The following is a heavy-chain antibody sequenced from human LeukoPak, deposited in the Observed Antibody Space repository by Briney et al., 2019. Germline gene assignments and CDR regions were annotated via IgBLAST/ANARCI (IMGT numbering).Heavy chain of an antibody. J-gene: IGHJ4*02. CDR1: GVPFSRYS. Sequence: GGTLGLSCGASGVPFSRYSKSWGRQAPGKGLEGVSAISGSGGSTYYADSVKGRFTISRDNSKNTLYLQMNSLRAEDTAVYYCAKPPAAAGPFRYWGQGTLVTVSS. D-gene: IGHD6-13*01. CDR2: ISGSGGST. V-gene: IGHV3-23*01. CDR3: AKPPAAAGPFRY.